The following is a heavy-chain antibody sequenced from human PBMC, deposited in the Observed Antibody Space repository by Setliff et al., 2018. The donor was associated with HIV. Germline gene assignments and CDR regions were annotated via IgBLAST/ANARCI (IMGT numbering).Heavy chain of an antibody. Sequence: SETLSLTCSVSGGSISRYYWDWIRQPPGKGLEWIGYIYTTGSTNYNPSLKSRVTISVDTAKNEFSLKLRSVTAADTAVYYCARHAINYFDSWGQGTLVTVSS. CDR1: GGSISRYY. J-gene: IGHJ4*02. D-gene: IGHD5-12*01. V-gene: IGHV4-4*09. CDR2: IYTTGST. CDR3: ARHAINYFDS.